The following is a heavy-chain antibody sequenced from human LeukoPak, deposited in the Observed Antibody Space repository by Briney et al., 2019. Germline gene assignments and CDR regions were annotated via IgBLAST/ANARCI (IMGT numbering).Heavy chain of an antibody. CDR3: AKDRSYYYDSSGPTGFDY. J-gene: IGHJ4*02. D-gene: IGHD3-22*01. V-gene: IGHV3-23*01. CDR2: ISGAGDAS. CDR1: GFVFNNYG. Sequence: GGSLRLSCVASGFVFNNYGMAWVRQAPGKGLQWVATISGAGDASYYADSVKGRFTISRDNSRDNSKNILYLQMNSLRAEGTAVYYCAKDRSYYYDSSGPTGFDYWGQGTLVTVSS.